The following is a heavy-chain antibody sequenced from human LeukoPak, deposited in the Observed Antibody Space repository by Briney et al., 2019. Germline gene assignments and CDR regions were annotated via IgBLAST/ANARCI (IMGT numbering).Heavy chain of an antibody. Sequence: SVKVSCKASGGTFSNYAISWVRQAPGQGLEWMGGIIPIFDTADSAQKFQGRLTITADESTSTAYMELSSLRAEDTAVYYCARDLLGSHTSYSSGAWDYWGQGTLVTVSS. D-gene: IGHD3-9*01. J-gene: IGHJ4*02. CDR3: ARDLLGSHTSYSSGAWDY. CDR2: IIPIFDTA. V-gene: IGHV1-69*01. CDR1: GGTFSNYA.